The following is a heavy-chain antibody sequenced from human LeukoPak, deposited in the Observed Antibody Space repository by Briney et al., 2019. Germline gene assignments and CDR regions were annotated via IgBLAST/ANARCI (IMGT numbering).Heavy chain of an antibody. CDR1: GFTFSDYY. D-gene: IGHD3-22*01. Sequence: GGSLRLSCAASGFTFSDYYMNWMRQAPGKGLEWVSYISGSGSTIYYADSVKGRFTISRDNAKNSLYLQMNSLRVDDTAVYYCATSATKYYYDTTGYPTGAFIIWGQGTMVTVSS. CDR3: ATSATKYYYDTTGYPTGAFII. V-gene: IGHV3-11*04. CDR2: ISGSGSTI. J-gene: IGHJ3*02.